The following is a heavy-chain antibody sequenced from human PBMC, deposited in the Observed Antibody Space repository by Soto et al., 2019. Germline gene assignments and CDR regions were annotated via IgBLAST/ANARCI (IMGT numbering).Heavy chain of an antibody. Sequence: GGSLRLSCAASGFTFDDYGMSWVRQGPGKGLEWVSGINWNGGSTGYADSVKGRFTVSRDNAKNSLYLQMNSLRAEDTALYYCARDGHYYDSSGWGHWGQGTLVTVSS. CDR3: ARDGHYYDSSGWGH. J-gene: IGHJ1*01. D-gene: IGHD3-22*01. V-gene: IGHV3-20*04. CDR1: GFTFDDYG. CDR2: INWNGGST.